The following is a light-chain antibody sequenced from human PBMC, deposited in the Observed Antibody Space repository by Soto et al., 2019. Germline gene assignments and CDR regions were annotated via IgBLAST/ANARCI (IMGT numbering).Light chain of an antibody. CDR3: NSYTRSSTLV. V-gene: IGLV2-14*01. CDR2: DVS. Sequence: QSVLTQPASVSGSPGQSITISCTGTSSDVGGYNYISWYLQHPGKAPKLIIYDVSNRPSGVSNRFSGSKSGNTASLTISGLQAEDEANYYCNSYTRSSTLVFGGGTKLTVL. CDR1: SSDVGGYNY. J-gene: IGLJ2*01.